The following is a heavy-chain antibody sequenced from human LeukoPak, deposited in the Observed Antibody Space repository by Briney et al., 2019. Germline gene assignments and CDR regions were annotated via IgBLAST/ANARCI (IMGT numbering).Heavy chain of an antibody. CDR1: GFTFSSHA. V-gene: IGHV3-53*01. Sequence: GGSLRLSCAASGFTFSSHAMSWVRQAPGKGLEWVSTIYSGGSTYYADSVKGRFTISRDNSKNTLYLQMNSLRGEDTAVYYCARNGYTSGWYRNWGQGTLVTVSS. D-gene: IGHD6-19*01. CDR3: ARNGYTSGWYRN. J-gene: IGHJ4*02. CDR2: IYSGGST.